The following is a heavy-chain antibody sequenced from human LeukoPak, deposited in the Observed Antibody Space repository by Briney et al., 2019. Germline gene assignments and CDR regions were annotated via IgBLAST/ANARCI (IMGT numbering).Heavy chain of an antibody. J-gene: IGHJ6*02. V-gene: IGHV3-7*01. CDR3: ARDERGYSSSWDIYYYYYYGMDV. D-gene: IGHD6-13*01. CDR1: GFTFSSYW. Sequence: GGSLRLSCAASGFTFSSYWMSWVRQAPGKGLEWVANIKQDGSEKYYVDSVKGRFTISRDNAKNSLYLQMNSLRAEDTAVYYCARDERGYSSSWDIYYYYYYGMDVWGQGTTVTVSS. CDR2: IKQDGSEK.